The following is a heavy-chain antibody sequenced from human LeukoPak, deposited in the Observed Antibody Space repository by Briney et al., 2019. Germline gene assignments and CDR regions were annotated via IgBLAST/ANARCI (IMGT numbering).Heavy chain of an antibody. V-gene: IGHV4-59*12. Sequence: SETLSLTCTVSGGSISGYYWSWIRQPPGKGLEYIGYIHYSGSTTYNPSLKSRVTISVDTSKHQFSLKLSSVTAADTAVYYCARDFYSSGWYDDHYSTPPPNDYWGQGTLVTVSS. CDR1: GGSISGYY. J-gene: IGHJ4*02. CDR2: IHYSGST. CDR3: ARDFYSSGWYDDHYSTPPPNDY. D-gene: IGHD6-19*01.